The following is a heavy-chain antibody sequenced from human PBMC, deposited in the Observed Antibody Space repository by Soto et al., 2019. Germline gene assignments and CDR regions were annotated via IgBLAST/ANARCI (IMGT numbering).Heavy chain of an antibody. D-gene: IGHD3-22*01. Sequence: SETLSLTFAVSGGSISSSHWWNWVRKPPGQGLERIGEIYHSGVTNYNPSLTSRVKMSVDKSNIQFSLKLTSVTPADTAVYYSARVLGRDSSGYYSSHWFDPWGHGTPVAVSS. CDR3: ARVLGRDSSGYYSSHWFDP. CDR1: GGSISSSHW. J-gene: IGHJ5*02. V-gene: IGHV4-4*02. CDR2: IYHSGVT.